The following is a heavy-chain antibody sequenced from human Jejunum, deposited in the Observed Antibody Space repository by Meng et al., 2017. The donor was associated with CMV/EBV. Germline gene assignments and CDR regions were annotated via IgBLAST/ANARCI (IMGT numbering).Heavy chain of an antibody. CDR2: INPNSGDT. D-gene: IGHD6-6*01. J-gene: IGHJ4*02. CDR3: VGQDSTSWDFDF. V-gene: IGHV1-2*04. CDR1: GYPFTGYY. Sequence: CKSSGYPFTGYYLHWVRQAPGQGLEWMGWINPNSGDTNYAQKFQGWVTMTRDTSISTAYMELTRLTSYDTGVYYCVGQDSTSWDFDFWGQGTLVTVSS.